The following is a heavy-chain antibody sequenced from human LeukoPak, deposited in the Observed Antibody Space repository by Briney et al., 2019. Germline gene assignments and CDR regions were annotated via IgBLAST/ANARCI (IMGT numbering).Heavy chain of an antibody. D-gene: IGHD6-19*01. Sequence: GASVKVSCKASGYTFTSYGISWVRPAPGQGLEWMGWISAYNGNTNYAQKLQGRVTMTTDTSTSTAYMELRSLRAEDTALYYCAKDNGSGWPGDAFDIWGQGTMVTVSS. V-gene: IGHV1-18*01. CDR2: ISAYNGNT. J-gene: IGHJ3*02. CDR1: GYTFTSYG. CDR3: AKDNGSGWPGDAFDI.